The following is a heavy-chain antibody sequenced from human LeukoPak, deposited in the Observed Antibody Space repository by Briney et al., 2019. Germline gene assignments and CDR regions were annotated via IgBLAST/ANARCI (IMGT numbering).Heavy chain of an antibody. CDR3: ARAAPWFGEFDAFDI. Sequence: SETLSLTCTVSGGSISSYYWSWIRQPPGKGLEWIGYIYYSGSTNYNPSLKSRVTISVDTSKNQFSLKLSSVTAADTAVYYCARAAPWFGEFDAFDIWGQGTMATVSS. J-gene: IGHJ3*02. D-gene: IGHD3-10*01. V-gene: IGHV4-59*01. CDR2: IYYSGST. CDR1: GGSISSYY.